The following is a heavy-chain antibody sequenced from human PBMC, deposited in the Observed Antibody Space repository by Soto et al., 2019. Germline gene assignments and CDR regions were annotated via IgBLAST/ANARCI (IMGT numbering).Heavy chain of an antibody. CDR1: GGSFSGYY. CDR3: AREEGYCSGGSCYGKRFDP. V-gene: IGHV4-34*01. J-gene: IGHJ5*02. Sequence: QVQLQQWGAGLLKPSETLSLTCAVYGGSFSGYYWSWIRQPPGKGLEWIGEINHSGSTNYNPSLKNRVTISVDTSKNQFSLKLSSVTAADTAVYYCAREEGYCSGGSCYGKRFDPWGQGTLVTVSS. CDR2: INHSGST. D-gene: IGHD2-15*01.